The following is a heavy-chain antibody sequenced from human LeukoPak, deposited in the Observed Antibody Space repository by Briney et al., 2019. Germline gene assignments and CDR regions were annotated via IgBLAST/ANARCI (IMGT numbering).Heavy chain of an antibody. J-gene: IGHJ4*02. CDR3: ASPAAGTLTPVFDY. CDR1: GGTFSSYA. Sequence: SVKVSCKASGGTFSSYAISWVRQAPGQGLEWMGGIIPIFGTANYAQKFQGRVTITVDESTSTAYMELSSLRSEDTAVYYCASPAAGTLTPVFDYWGQGTLVTVSS. V-gene: IGHV1-69*13. CDR2: IIPIFGTA. D-gene: IGHD6-13*01.